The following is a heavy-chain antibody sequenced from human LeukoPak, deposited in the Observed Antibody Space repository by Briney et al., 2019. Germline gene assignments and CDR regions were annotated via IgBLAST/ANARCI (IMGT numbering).Heavy chain of an antibody. D-gene: IGHD6-6*01. Sequence: SETLSLTCTVSGGSISSGGYYWSWIRQPPGKGLEWIGYIYHSGSTYYNPSLKSRVTISVDRSKNQFSLKLSSVTAADTAVYYCARDRAEAARRFDYWGQGTLVTVSS. V-gene: IGHV4-30-2*01. CDR1: GGSISSGGYY. J-gene: IGHJ4*02. CDR3: ARDRAEAARRFDY. CDR2: IYHSGST.